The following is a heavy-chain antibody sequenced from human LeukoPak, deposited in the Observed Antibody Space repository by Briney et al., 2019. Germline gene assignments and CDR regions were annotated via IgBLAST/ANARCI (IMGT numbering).Heavy chain of an antibody. J-gene: IGHJ4*01. CDR1: GGSITTYY. Sequence: SETLSLTCTVSGGSITTYYWSWIRRPPGKGLEWIGYIHYSGSTIYSPSLKTRVTISGDTSKNQFSLKLSSVTAADTAVYYCASGSTYGFVFDYWGQGALVTVSS. D-gene: IGHD5-18*01. V-gene: IGHV4-59*01. CDR3: ASGSTYGFVFDY. CDR2: IHYSGST.